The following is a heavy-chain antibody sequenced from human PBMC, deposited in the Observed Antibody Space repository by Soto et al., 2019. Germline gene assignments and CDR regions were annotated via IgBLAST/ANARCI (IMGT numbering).Heavy chain of an antibody. Sequence: PGGSLRLSCTASGFTFSRYAMSWVRQAPGKGLEWVSTISDSGSTYYAESVKGRLTISRDNSKHTLYLQMNSLRAEDTAVYYCAKGGLGDCSTTSCLFHFDYWGQGTLVTVSS. V-gene: IGHV3-23*01. D-gene: IGHD2-2*01. CDR2: ISDSGST. CDR3: AKGGLGDCSTTSCLFHFDY. CDR1: GFTFSRYA. J-gene: IGHJ4*02.